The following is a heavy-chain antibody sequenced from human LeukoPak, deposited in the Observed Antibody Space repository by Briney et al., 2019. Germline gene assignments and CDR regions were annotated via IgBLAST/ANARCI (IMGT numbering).Heavy chain of an antibody. CDR3: ARLYCSGGSCYQWFDP. Sequence: SVKVSCKASGGTFSSYAISWVRQAPGQGLEWMGGIIPIFGTANYAQKFQGRVTITADESTSTAYMELSSLRSEDTAVYYCARLYCSGGSCYQWFDPWGQGTLVTVSS. J-gene: IGHJ5*02. CDR1: GGTFSSYA. V-gene: IGHV1-69*13. D-gene: IGHD2-15*01. CDR2: IIPIFGTA.